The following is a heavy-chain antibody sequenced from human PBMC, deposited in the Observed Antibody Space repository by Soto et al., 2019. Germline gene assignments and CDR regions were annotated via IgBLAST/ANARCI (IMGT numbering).Heavy chain of an antibody. J-gene: IGHJ3*02. D-gene: IGHD3-22*01. CDR2: IYYSGGT. V-gene: IGHV4-59*01. CDR1: GGSISSYY. Sequence: SETLSLTCTVSGGSISSYYWSWIRQPPGKGLEWIGYIYYSGGTNYNPSLKSRVTISVDTSKNQFSLKLSSVTAADTAVYYCARGLISGYYLYDAFDIWGQGTMVTVS. CDR3: ARGLISGYYLYDAFDI.